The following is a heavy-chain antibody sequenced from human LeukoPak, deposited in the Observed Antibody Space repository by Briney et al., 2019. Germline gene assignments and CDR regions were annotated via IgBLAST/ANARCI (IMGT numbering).Heavy chain of an antibody. CDR1: GGSISSYY. J-gene: IGHJ3*02. Sequence: SETLSLTCTVSGGSISSYYWSWIRQPPGKGLEWIGYIYYSGSTNYNPSLKSRVTISVDTSKYQFSLKLCSVTAADTAVYYCARVRSVVPAGEHDAFDIWGQGTMVTVSS. D-gene: IGHD2-2*01. V-gene: IGHV4-59*08. CDR2: IYYSGST. CDR3: ARVRSVVPAGEHDAFDI.